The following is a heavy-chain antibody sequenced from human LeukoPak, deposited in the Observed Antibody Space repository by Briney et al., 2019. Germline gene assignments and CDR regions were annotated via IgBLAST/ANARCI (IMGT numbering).Heavy chain of an antibody. CDR1: GGSISSYY. CDR3: ARGLTYYGSGSYYFGY. Sequence: SEALSLTCTVSGGSISSYYWSWIRQPPGKGLEWIGYIYHTGGTNYNPSLKSRVTISVDTSKNQFSLKVRSVTAADTAVYYCARGLTYYGSGSYYFGYWGQGTLVTVSS. D-gene: IGHD3-10*01. CDR2: IYHTGGT. V-gene: IGHV4-59*01. J-gene: IGHJ4*02.